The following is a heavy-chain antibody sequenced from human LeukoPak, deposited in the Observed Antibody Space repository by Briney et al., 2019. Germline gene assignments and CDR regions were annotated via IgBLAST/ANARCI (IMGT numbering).Heavy chain of an antibody. V-gene: IGHV4-39*07. CDR2: IYYSGST. Sequence: SETLSLTCTVSGGSISISSDYWGWIRQPPGKGLEWIGSIYYSGSTNYNPSLKSRVTMSVDTSKNQFSLRLSSVTAADTAVYYCARDRGWFDPWGQGTLVTVSS. CDR1: GGSISISSDY. D-gene: IGHD3-10*01. CDR3: ARDRGWFDP. J-gene: IGHJ5*02.